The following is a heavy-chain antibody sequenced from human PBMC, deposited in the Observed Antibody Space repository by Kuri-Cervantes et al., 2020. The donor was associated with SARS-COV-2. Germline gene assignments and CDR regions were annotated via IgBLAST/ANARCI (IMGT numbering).Heavy chain of an antibody. D-gene: IGHD3-10*01. CDR3: AGDLWSVVRGVIARWFDP. CDR2: INPNSGGT. J-gene: IGHJ5*02. V-gene: IGHV1-2*02. Sequence: ASVKVSCKASGYTFTGYYMHWVRQAPGQGLEWMGWINPNSGGTNYAQKFQGRVTMTRDTSISTAYMELSRLRSDDTAVYYCAGDLWSVVRGVIARWFDPWGQGTLVTVSS. CDR1: GYTFTGYY.